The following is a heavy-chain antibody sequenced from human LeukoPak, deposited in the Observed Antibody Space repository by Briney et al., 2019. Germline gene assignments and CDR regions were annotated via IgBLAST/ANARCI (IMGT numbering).Heavy chain of an antibody. CDR1: GFTFADYS. J-gene: IGHJ4*02. Sequence: GGSLRLSCTASGFTFADYSMSWFRQAPGKGLEWVANIKQDGTDKYYVDSVRGRFTISRDNAKNSLYLQMNSLRAEDTAVYYCARGDLLRYFDWLSVLGYWGQGTLVTVSS. V-gene: IGHV3-7*01. CDR3: ARGDLLRYFDWLSVLGY. CDR2: IKQDGTDK. D-gene: IGHD3-9*01.